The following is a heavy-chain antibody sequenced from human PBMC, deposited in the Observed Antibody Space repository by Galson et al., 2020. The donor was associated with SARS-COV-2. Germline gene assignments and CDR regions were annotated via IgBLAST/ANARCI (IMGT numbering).Heavy chain of an antibody. D-gene: IGHD3-10*01. J-gene: IGHJ4*02. V-gene: IGHV4-30-4*08. CDR2: IYYSGST. CDR3: AREWGNLWFGEGGYFDY. Sequence: SETLSLTCTVSGGSISSGDYYWSWIRQPPGKGLEWIGYIYYSGSTYYNPSLKSRVTISVDTSKNQFSLKLSSVTAADTAVYYCAREWGNLWFGEGGYFDYWGQGTLVTVSS. CDR1: GGSISSGDYY.